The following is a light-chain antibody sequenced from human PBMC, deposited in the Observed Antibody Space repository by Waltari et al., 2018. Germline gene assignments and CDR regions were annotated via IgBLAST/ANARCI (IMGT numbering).Light chain of an antibody. J-gene: IGLJ2*01. CDR2: ENN. Sequence: QSILTQPPSVSAAPGQKVTISCSGGSSNIGNTFLSWYQHLPGTAPQLLIYENNKRPSGIPDRFSGSKSGTSATLGITGLQTGDEADYYCGSWDSSLSTVIFGGGTKLTVL. V-gene: IGLV1-51*01. CDR3: GSWDSSLSTVI. CDR1: SSNIGNTF.